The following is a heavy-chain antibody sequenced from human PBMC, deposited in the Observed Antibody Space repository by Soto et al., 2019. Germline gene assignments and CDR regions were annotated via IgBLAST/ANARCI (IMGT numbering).Heavy chain of an antibody. V-gene: IGHV4-31*03. J-gene: IGHJ4*02. CDR2: IYYSGST. Sequence: QVQLQEPGPGLVKPSQTLSLTCTVSGGSISSGGYYWSWIRQHPGKGLEWIGYIYYSGSTYYTPSLMSRVTISVDTSKNQSSLKLRSVTAADTAVYYCARAARRGYYSGGYFDYWGQGTLVTVSS. CDR1: GGSISSGGYY. CDR3: ARAARRGYYSGGYFDY. D-gene: IGHD3-22*01.